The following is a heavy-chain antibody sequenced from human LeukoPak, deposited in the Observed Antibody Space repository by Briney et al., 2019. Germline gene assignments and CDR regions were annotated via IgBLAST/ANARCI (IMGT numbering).Heavy chain of an antibody. V-gene: IGHV3-23*01. D-gene: IGHD6-6*01. J-gene: IGHJ4*02. CDR2: ISGSGGST. CDR3: AKVGWAGFEYSSFFDY. CDR1: GFTFSSYA. Sequence: GGSLRLSCAASGFTFSSYAMSWVRQAPGKGLEWVSAISGSGGSTYYADSVKGRFTISRDNSKNTLYLQMNSLRAEDTAVYYCAKVGWAGFEYSSFFDYWGQGTLVTVSS.